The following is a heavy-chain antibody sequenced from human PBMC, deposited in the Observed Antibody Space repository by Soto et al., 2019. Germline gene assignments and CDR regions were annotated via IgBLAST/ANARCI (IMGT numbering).Heavy chain of an antibody. D-gene: IGHD6-25*01. V-gene: IGHV3-23*01. CDR3: AKVAVPRSSGYNFYCMDV. CDR2: ISGSGDST. J-gene: IGHJ6*03. Sequence: EVQLLESGGGLVQPGGSLRLSCAASGFSFSSYGMSWVRQAPGKGLVWVSGISGSGDSTRYADSVKGRLTSSRNNSKNTLDLQLTSLRGEDTAVYCCAKVAVPRSSGYNFYCMDVRRKGTTVSVSS. CDR1: GFSFSSYG.